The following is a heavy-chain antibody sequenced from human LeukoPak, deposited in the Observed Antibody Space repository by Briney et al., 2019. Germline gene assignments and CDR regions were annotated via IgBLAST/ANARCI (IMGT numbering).Heavy chain of an antibody. V-gene: IGHV3-30*02. J-gene: IGHJ4*02. CDR2: IRYDGSNK. Sequence: GGSLRLSCAASGFTFSSYGMHWVRQAPGKGLEWVAFIRYDGSNKYYADSVNGRFTISRDNSKNTLYLQMNSLRAEETAVYYCAKDRGDYFDYWGQGTLVTVSS. CDR3: AKDRGDYFDY. CDR1: GFTFSSYG.